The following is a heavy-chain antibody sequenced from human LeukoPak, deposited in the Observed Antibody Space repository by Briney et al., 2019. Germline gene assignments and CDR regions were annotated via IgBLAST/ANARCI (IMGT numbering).Heavy chain of an antibody. CDR2: IWYDGSTK. CDR3: ARDQVESDYGMDV. V-gene: IGHV3-33*08. CDR1: GFTFSSYW. Sequence: GGSLRLSCAASGFTFSSYWMSWVRQAPGKGLEWVAVIWYDGSTKYYADSVKGRFTISRDNSKNTLYLQMNSLRAEDTAVYYCARDQVESDYGMDVWGQGTTVTVSS. D-gene: IGHD3-3*01. J-gene: IGHJ6*02.